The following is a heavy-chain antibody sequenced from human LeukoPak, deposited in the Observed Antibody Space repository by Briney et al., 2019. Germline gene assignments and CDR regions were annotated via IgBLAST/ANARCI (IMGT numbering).Heavy chain of an antibody. J-gene: IGHJ6*03. Sequence: SETLSLTCAVYGGSFSGYYWSWIRQPPGKGLEWIGEINHSGSTNYNPSLKSRVTISVDTSKNQFSLKLSSVTAADTAVYYCARSMGSYYYYMDVWGKGTTVTVSS. CDR1: GGSFSGYY. CDR2: INHSGST. D-gene: IGHD1-26*01. V-gene: IGHV4-34*01. CDR3: ARSMGSYYYYMDV.